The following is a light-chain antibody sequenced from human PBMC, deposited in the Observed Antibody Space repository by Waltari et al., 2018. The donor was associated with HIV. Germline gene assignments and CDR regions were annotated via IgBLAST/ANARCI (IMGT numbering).Light chain of an antibody. V-gene: IGLV2-8*01. Sequence: QSALHQPPFASGSPGHSVPISCTGTSSDVGANNYASWYQQHPGKAPKLIIYEVTKRPSGVPDRFSASKSRNTASLTVSGLQTDDEADYYCSSYAGSNTLIFGGGTNLSVL. CDR3: SSYAGSNTLI. CDR1: SSDVGANNY. J-gene: IGLJ2*01. CDR2: EVT.